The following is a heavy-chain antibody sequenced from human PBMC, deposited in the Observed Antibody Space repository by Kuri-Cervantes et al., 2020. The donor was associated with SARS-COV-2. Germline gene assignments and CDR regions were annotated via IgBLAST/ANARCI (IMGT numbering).Heavy chain of an antibody. J-gene: IGHJ6*02. V-gene: IGHV1-69*13. CDR3: ARQIQPSLYYYYGMDV. CDR2: IIPIFGTA. Sequence: SVKVSCKASGGTFSSYAISWARQAPGQGLEWMGGIIPIFGTANYAQKFQGRVTITADESTSTAYMELRSLRSDDTAVYYCARQIQPSLYYYYGMDVWGQGTTVTVSS. D-gene: IGHD5-18*01. CDR1: GGTFSSYA.